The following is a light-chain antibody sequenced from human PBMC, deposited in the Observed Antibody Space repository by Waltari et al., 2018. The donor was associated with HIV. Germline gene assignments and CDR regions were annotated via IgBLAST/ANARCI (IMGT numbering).Light chain of an antibody. CDR3: CSYAGLYKYV. CDR2: PSS. V-gene: IGLV2-11*01. J-gene: IGLJ1*01. CDR1: SSNVGASNY. Sequence: QSALTQPRSVSGSPGQSVTISCTGTSSNVGASNYVSWYHGHPGKPPKFIIYPSSQRPAGVPGRCSGSRSGNTASLTISGLRAEDEAEYYCCSYAGLYKYVFGTGTEVTVL.